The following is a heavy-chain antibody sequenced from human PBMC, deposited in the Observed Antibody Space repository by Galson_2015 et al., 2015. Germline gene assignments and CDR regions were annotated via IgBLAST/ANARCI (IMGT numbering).Heavy chain of an antibody. J-gene: IGHJ5*02. CDR2: TYYRSKWYN. CDR1: GDSVSSNSAA. CDR3: ARDRYSSSPNWFDP. V-gene: IGHV6-1*01. D-gene: IGHD6-13*01. Sequence: CAISGDSVSSNSAAWNWIRQSPSGGLEWLGRTYYRSKWYNDYAVSVKSRITINPDTSKNQFSLQLNSVTPEDTAVYYCARDRYSSSPNWFDPWGQGTLVTVSS.